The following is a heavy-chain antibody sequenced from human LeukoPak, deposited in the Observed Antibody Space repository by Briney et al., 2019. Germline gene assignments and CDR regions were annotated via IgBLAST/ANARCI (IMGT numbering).Heavy chain of an antibody. D-gene: IGHD6-6*01. Sequence: SETLSLTCAVYGGSFSGYYWSWIRQPPGKGLEWIGEINHSGSTNYNPSLKSRVTISVDTSKNQFSLKLSSVTAADTAVYYCARGAARVNDYWGQGTLVTVSS. CDR1: GGSFSGYY. V-gene: IGHV4-34*01. J-gene: IGHJ4*02. CDR2: INHSGST. CDR3: ARGAARVNDY.